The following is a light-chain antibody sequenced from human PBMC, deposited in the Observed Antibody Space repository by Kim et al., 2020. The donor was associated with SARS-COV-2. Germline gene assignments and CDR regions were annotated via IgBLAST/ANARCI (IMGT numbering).Light chain of an antibody. Sequence: VAVGQTVRITRQGDSLRSYYATWYQQKPGQAPIPVIYGKNHRPSGIPDRFSGSSSGNTASLTITGTQAGDEADYYCNSRDSNDNVVFGGGTKLTVL. V-gene: IGLV3-19*01. CDR2: GKN. CDR1: SLRSYY. CDR3: NSRDSNDNVV. J-gene: IGLJ2*01.